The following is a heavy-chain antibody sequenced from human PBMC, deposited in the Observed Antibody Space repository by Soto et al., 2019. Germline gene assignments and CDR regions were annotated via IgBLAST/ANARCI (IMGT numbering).Heavy chain of an antibody. CDR3: ARDKTYSSGWYPY. J-gene: IGHJ4*02. CDR1: GFTFSSYS. CDR2: ISSSSSYI. Sequence: GGSLRLPCAASGFTFSSYSMNWVRQAPGKGLEWVSSISSSSSYIYYADSVKGRFTISRDNAKNSLYLQMNSLRAEDTAVYYCARDKTYSSGWYPYWGQGTLVTVSS. V-gene: IGHV3-21*01. D-gene: IGHD6-19*01.